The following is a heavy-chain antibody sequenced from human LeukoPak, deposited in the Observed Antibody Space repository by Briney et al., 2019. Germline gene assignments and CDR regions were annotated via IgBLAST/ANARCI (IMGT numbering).Heavy chain of an antibody. CDR3: ARRPGGSLGDAFDI. Sequence: SETLSLTCTVSGGSISSSYWSWIRQPPGKGLEWITYIYYSGSTNYNPSLKSRVTISIDTSKNQFYLKLSSVTAADTAVYYCARRPGGSLGDAFDIWGQGTMVTVSS. CDR1: GGSISSSY. J-gene: IGHJ3*02. V-gene: IGHV4-59*01. CDR2: IYYSGST. D-gene: IGHD1-26*01.